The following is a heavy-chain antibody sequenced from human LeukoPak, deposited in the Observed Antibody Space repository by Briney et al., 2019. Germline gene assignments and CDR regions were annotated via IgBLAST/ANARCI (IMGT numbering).Heavy chain of an antibody. CDR3: ARAGQLRYMDV. J-gene: IGHJ6*03. CDR1: GFTLISYA. Sequence: GGSLRLSCAASGFTLISYAMHWVRQAPGKGLEPVAIISNDGSNKYYAQSVQGRFTISRDNAKNTLYLQMNSLRAEDTAVYYCARAGQLRYMDVWGKGTAVTVSS. V-gene: IGHV3-30*04. CDR2: ISNDGSNK.